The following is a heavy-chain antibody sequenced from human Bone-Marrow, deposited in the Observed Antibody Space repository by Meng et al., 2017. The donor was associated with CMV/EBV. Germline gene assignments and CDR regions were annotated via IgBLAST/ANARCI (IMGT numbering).Heavy chain of an antibody. Sequence: SLKISCAASGFTFDDYAMHWVRQVPGKGLEWVSGISRSSGSIGYADSVQGRFTISRDNAKNSLYLQMNSLRTEDTALYYCAKRGGYDGLYYFDYWGQGTLVTLSS. CDR1: GFTFDDYA. D-gene: IGHD5-12*01. CDR3: AKRGGYDGLYYFDY. V-gene: IGHV3-9*01. CDR2: ISRSSGSI. J-gene: IGHJ4*02.